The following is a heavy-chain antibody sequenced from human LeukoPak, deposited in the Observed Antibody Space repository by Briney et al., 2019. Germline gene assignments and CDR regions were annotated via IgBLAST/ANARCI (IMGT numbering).Heavy chain of an antibody. D-gene: IGHD3-10*01. CDR2: ISGSGGST. V-gene: IGHV3-23*01. J-gene: IGHJ5*02. CDR3: ATLRGSGSYYNENWFDH. CDR1: GFTFSSYA. Sequence: GGSLRLSCAASGFTFSSYAMSWVRQAPGKGLEWVSAISGSGGSTYYADSVKGRFTISRDNSKNTLYLQMNSLRAEDTAVYYCATLRGSGSYYNENWFDHWGQGTLATVSS.